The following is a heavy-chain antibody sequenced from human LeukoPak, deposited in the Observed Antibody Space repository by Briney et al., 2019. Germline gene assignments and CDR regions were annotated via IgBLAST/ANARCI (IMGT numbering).Heavy chain of an antibody. D-gene: IGHD3-3*01. V-gene: IGHV3-74*01. Sequence: GGSLRLSCAASGFTFSSYWMHWVRQAPGKGLVWVSRINSDGSSTSYADSVKGRLTISRDNAKNTLYLQTNSLRAKDTAVYYCAREVKYYDFWSGYYYYYMDVWGKGTTVTVSS. CDR1: GFTFSSYW. CDR3: AREVKYYDFWSGYYYYYMDV. J-gene: IGHJ6*03. CDR2: INSDGSST.